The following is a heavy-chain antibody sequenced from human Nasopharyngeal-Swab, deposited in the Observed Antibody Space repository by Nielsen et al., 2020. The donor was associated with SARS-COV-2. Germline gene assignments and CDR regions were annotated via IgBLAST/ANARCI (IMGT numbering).Heavy chain of an antibody. D-gene: IGHD6-19*01. CDR1: GFTFDDHD. Sequence: GGSLRLSCTVSGFTFDDHDMSWVRQVPGKGLEWVSSIKWNGAGTAYADSVKGRFTISRDNSKNTLYLQMNSLRAEDTAVYYCARDFPGYSSGWLNQINYYFDYRGQGTLVTVSS. CDR2: IKWNGAGT. CDR3: ARDFPGYSSGWLNQINYYFDY. J-gene: IGHJ4*02. V-gene: IGHV3-20*04.